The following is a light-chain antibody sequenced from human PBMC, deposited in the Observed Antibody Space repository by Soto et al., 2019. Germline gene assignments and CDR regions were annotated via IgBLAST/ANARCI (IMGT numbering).Light chain of an antibody. Sequence: EIVMTQSPATLSVSPGERATLSCRASQSVSSNLDWYQQKPGQAPRLLIYGASTRATGIPARFSGSGSGTEFTHTISSLQSEDFAVYYCKQYNSWPPWTFGQGTKVELK. CDR1: QSVSSN. CDR2: GAS. J-gene: IGKJ1*01. CDR3: KQYNSWPPWT. V-gene: IGKV3-15*01.